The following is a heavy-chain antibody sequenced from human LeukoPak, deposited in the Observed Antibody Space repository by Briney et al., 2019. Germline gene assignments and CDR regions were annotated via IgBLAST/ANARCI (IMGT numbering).Heavy chain of an antibody. Sequence: ASVKVSCKASGYTFTSYGMSWVRQAPGQGLEWMGWISADNDNTNYAQRLQGRVTMTTDTSTSTAYMELKSLKSDDTAVYFCTRDRVRGTNYDILTGPFYYYYGVDVWGQGTTVTVSS. V-gene: IGHV1-18*01. CDR3: TRDRVRGTNYDILTGPFYYYYGVDV. D-gene: IGHD3-9*01. J-gene: IGHJ6*02. CDR1: GYTFTSYG. CDR2: ISADNDNT.